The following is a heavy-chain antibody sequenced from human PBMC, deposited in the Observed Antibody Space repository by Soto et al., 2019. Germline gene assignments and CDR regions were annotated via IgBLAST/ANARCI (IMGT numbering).Heavy chain of an antibody. CDR1: GFAFGDSA. Sequence: EVQLVESGGDWVQPGRSLRLSCAGSGFAFGDSAMHWVRQAPGKGLGWVAGISWNSGAKGYADSVKGRFTISRDNAKKSLYLQMNTLRPEDTALYYCAKAPYAGYFYYFDSWGQGTLVTVSS. CDR3: AKAPYAGYFYYFDS. V-gene: IGHV3-9*01. J-gene: IGHJ4*02. D-gene: IGHD5-12*01. CDR2: ISWNSGAK.